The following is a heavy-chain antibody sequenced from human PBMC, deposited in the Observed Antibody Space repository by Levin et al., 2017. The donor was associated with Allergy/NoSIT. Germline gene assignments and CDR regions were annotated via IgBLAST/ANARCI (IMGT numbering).Heavy chain of an antibody. CDR3: AKDGYCSSTSCYVGQQLVYNWFDP. V-gene: IGHV3-9*01. Sequence: LSLTCAASGFTFDDSAMHWVRQAPGKGLEWVSGISWNSGSIGYADSVKGRFTISRDNAKNSLYLQMNSLRAEDTALYYCAKDGYCSSTSCYVGQQLVYNWFDPWGQGTVVIVSS. CDR2: ISWNSGSI. D-gene: IGHD2-2*01. J-gene: IGHJ5*02. CDR1: GFTFDDSA.